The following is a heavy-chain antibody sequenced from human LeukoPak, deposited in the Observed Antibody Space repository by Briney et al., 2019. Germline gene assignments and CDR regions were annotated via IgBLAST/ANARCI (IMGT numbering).Heavy chain of an antibody. CDR3: ARFVPAGDAFDI. Sequence: PSQTLSLTCAVSGGSISSGGYSWSWIRQPPGKGLEWIGYIYYSGSTNYNPSLKSRVTISVDTSKNQFSLKLSSVTAADTAVYYCARFVPAGDAFDIWGQGTMVTVSS. CDR2: IYYSGST. V-gene: IGHV4-61*08. CDR1: GGSISSGGYS. J-gene: IGHJ3*02. D-gene: IGHD7-27*01.